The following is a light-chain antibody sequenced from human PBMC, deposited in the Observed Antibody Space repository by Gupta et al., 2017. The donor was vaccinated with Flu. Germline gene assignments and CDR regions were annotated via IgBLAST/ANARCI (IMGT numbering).Light chain of an antibody. J-gene: IGKJ3*01. CDR2: AAS. Sequence: PSSLSASVGDRVTITCRASQSINNYLAWYQQKPGKVPKLLMYAASTLQCGVPSRFSGSGSGTDFTLTISSLQPEDVATYYCHKNNSAPFSFGHGTKVDIK. CDR1: QSINNY. V-gene: IGKV1-27*01. CDR3: HKNNSAPFS.